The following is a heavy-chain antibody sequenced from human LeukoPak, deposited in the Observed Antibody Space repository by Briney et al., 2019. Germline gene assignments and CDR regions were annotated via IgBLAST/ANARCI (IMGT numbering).Heavy chain of an antibody. CDR3: ARVHSSGWYEPFDP. V-gene: IGHV4-39*01. CDR1: GGSISSSSYY. Sequence: SETLSLTCTVSGGSISSSSYYWGWIRQPPGKGLEWIGSIYYSGSTYYNPSLKSRVTISVDTSKNQFSLKLSSVTAADTAVYYCARVHSSGWYEPFDPWGQGTLVTVSS. D-gene: IGHD6-19*01. CDR2: IYYSGST. J-gene: IGHJ5*02.